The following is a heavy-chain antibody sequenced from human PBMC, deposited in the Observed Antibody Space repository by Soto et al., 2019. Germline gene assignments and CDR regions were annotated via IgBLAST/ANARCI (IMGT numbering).Heavy chain of an antibody. V-gene: IGHV1-18*04. CDR3: ARGSVDTAMVSFDY. J-gene: IGHJ4*02. CDR2: ISAYNGNT. Sequence: VASVKVSCKASGYTFTSYGISWLRPAPGQGLAWMGWISAYNGNTNYAQKLQGRVTMTTDTSTRTAYMELRSLRSDDTAVYGCARGSVDTAMVSFDYWGQGTLVTVSS. D-gene: IGHD5-18*01. CDR1: GYTFTSYG.